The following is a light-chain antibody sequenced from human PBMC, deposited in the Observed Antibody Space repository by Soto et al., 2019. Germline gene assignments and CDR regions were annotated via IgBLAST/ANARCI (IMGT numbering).Light chain of an antibody. J-gene: IGKJ1*01. CDR3: QQYNSLWT. Sequence: DIQMTQSPSTLSASVGDRVTITCRASQSISSWLAWYPQKPGKAPKLLIYNASILESGVPSRFSGSGSGTEFTLTSSSLQPDDFATYYCQQYNSLWTFGQGTKMEIK. V-gene: IGKV1-5*03. CDR1: QSISSW. CDR2: NAS.